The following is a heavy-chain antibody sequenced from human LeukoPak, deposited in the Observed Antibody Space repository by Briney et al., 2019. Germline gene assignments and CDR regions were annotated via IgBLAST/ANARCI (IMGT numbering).Heavy chain of an antibody. J-gene: IGHJ4*02. Sequence: ASVKVSCKASGYTFTSYYMHWLRQAPGQGLEWMGIINPSGGSTSYEQKFQGRVTMTMDTSTITVYMEQSSLRSEDTAVYYCARSGIRFADTMIWFGDSWGQGTLVTVSS. D-gene: IGHD3-10*01. CDR2: INPSGGST. CDR3: ARSGIRFADTMIWFGDS. V-gene: IGHV1-46*01. CDR1: GYTFTSYY.